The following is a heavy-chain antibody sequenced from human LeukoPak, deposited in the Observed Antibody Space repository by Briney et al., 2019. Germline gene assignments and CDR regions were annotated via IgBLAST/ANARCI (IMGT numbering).Heavy chain of an antibody. V-gene: IGHV3-30*02. CDR1: GFTFSAYS. CDR2: IRYDGTNK. D-gene: IGHD3-22*01. CDR3: SKGNYYDSSAYNYMDV. Sequence: GGSLRLSCAASGFTFSAYSMHWVRQAPGKGLEWVAFIRYDGTNKYYADSVKGRFTISRDNSKNTVYVESDSLRAEEQAVDYRSKGNYYDSSAYNYMDVWGKGTTVTVSS. J-gene: IGHJ6*03.